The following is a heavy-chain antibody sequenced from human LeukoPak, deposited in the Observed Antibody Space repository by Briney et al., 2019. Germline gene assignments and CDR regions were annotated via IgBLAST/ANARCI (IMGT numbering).Heavy chain of an antibody. J-gene: IGHJ4*02. V-gene: IGHV1-2*04. CDR3: ARGNNSSSWYEALY. CDR2: INPNSGGT. CDR1: GYTFTGYY. Sequence: ASVKVSCKASGYTFTGYYMHWVRQAPGQGLEWMGWINPNSGGTNYAQKFQGWVTMTRDTSISTAYMELSRLRSDDTAVYYCARGNNSSSWYEALYWGQGTLVTVSS. D-gene: IGHD6-13*01.